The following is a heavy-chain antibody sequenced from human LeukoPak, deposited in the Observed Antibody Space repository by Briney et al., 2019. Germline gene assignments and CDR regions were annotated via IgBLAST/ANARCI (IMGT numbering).Heavy chain of an antibody. CDR1: GFTFSSYG. CDR2: ISYDGSNK. V-gene: IGHV3-30*03. Sequence: GGSLRLSCAASGFTFSSYGMHWVRQAPGKGLEWVAVISYDGSNKYYGDSVKGRFTISRDNSKNTLYLQMNSLRAEDTAVYYCATDLRSSDYWGQGTLVTVSS. J-gene: IGHJ4*02. CDR3: ATDLRSSDY. D-gene: IGHD1-26*01.